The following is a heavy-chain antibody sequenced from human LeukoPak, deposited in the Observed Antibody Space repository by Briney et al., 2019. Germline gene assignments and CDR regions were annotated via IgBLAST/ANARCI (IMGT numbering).Heavy chain of an antibody. D-gene: IGHD2-21*02. J-gene: IGHJ4*02. V-gene: IGHV3-30*02. CDR2: IRYDATKS. CDR1: GFTFSSYG. Sequence: QPGGSLRLSCGASGFTFSSYGMHWVRQAPGKGLEWVAFIRYDATKSSYADSVKGRFTISRDTSKNTLYLQMNSLRAEDTAVYYCAKGDAYCGGDCYPDWGQGTLVTVSS. CDR3: AKGDAYCGGDCYPD.